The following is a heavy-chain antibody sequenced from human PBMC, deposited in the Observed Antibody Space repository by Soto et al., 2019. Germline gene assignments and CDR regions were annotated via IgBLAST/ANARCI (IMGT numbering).Heavy chain of an antibody. J-gene: IGHJ4*02. CDR2: ISGSGGST. CDR1: GFTFSSYA. CDR3: AKEGFESSRGWELPAIDY. D-gene: IGHD1-26*01. V-gene: IGHV3-23*01. Sequence: EVQLLESGGGLVQPGGSLRLSCAASGFTFSSYAMSWVRQAPGKGLEWVSAISGSGGSTYYADSVKGRFTISRDNSKNTLYLQMNSLRAEDTAVYYCAKEGFESSRGWELPAIDYWGQGTLVTVSS.